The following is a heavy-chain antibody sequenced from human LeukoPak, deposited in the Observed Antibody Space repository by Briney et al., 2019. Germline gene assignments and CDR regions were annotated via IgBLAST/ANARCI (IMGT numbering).Heavy chain of an antibody. CDR3: AKGGAVAGTNKNDY. D-gene: IGHD6-19*01. CDR1: GFTFSNYA. CDR2: ITGSGSST. V-gene: IGHV3-23*01. Sequence: GGSLRLSCAASGFTFSNYAISWVRQAPGKGLEWVSAITGSGSSTYYADSVKGRFTISRDNSKNTLYLQMNSLRAEDTAVYYCAKGGAVAGTNKNDYWGQGTLVTVSS. J-gene: IGHJ4*02.